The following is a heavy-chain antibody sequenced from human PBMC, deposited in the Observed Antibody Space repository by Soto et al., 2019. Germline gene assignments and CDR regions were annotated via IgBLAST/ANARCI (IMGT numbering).Heavy chain of an antibody. CDR1: GWSLSGYY. D-gene: IGHD5-12*01. V-gene: IGHV4-34*01. CDR3: ARGVVATTRLFDS. J-gene: IGHJ4*02. CDR2: INHSGST. Sequence: SETLSLTCTIYGWSLSGYYWSWIRQPPGKGLEWIGEINHSGSTNYNSSLKSRVTISVDTSKNQLSLNLTSVTAADTAVYYCARGVVATTRLFDSWGQGTLVTVSS.